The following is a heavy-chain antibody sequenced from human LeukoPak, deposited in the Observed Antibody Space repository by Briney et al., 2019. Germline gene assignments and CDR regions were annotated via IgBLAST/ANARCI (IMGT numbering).Heavy chain of an antibody. D-gene: IGHD2-8*02. CDR1: GFTFSNYA. J-gene: IGHJ4*02. CDR3: AKGYGWATYYSEY. Sequence: PGGSLRLSCVASGFTFSNYATTWVRQSPGKGPEWVSTISGSGDNTYYTDSVKGRFTISKDNSKNTLYLQMNSLTAEDTAVYFCAKGYGWATYYSEYWGQGTLVTVSS. V-gene: IGHV3-23*01. CDR2: ISGSGDNT.